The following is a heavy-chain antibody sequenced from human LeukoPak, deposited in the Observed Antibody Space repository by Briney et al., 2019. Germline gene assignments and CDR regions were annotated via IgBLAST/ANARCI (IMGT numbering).Heavy chain of an antibody. CDR1: GFTFSSFL. V-gene: IGHV3-7*01. Sequence: GGSLRLSCAASGFTFSSFLMSWVRQAPGKGLEWVAAIPQDGRAQYYVDSVKGRFTISRDNAKNSLYLQMNSLSAGDTAVYYCARDKSFPNAFDIWGQGTMVTVSS. CDR2: IPQDGRAQ. CDR3: ARDKSFPNAFDI. D-gene: IGHD1-26*01. J-gene: IGHJ3*02.